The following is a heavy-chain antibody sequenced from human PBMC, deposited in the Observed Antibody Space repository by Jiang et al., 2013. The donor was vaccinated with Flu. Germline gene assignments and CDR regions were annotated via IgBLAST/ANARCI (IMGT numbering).Heavy chain of an antibody. J-gene: IGHJ6*02. CDR2: DGNDQ. Sequence: DGNDQYYADSVKGRFTISRDNSKNTVYLQMSSLRVEDTAVYYCARDIEEADTLKHDLFYYYNGMDVWGQGTTVTVSS. CDR3: ARDIEEADTLKHDLFYYYNGMDV. V-gene: IGHV3-30*15. D-gene: IGHD6-13*01.